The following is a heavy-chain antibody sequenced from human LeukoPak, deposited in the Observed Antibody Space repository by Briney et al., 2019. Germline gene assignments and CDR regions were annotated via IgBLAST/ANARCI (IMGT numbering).Heavy chain of an antibody. Sequence: PGGSLRPSCAASGFTFSSYEMNWVRQAPGKGLEWVSYISSSGSTIYYADSVKGRFTISRDNAKNSLYLQMHSLRAEDTAVYYCAGSGIDWSADDYWGQGTLVTVSS. CDR1: GFTFSSYE. J-gene: IGHJ4*02. D-gene: IGHD6-13*01. CDR2: ISSSGSTI. V-gene: IGHV3-48*03. CDR3: AGSGIDWSADDY.